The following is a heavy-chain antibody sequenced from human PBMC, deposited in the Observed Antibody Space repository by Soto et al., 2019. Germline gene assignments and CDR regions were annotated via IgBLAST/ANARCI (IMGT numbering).Heavy chain of an antibody. CDR3: ARVSGLGQAAFDI. V-gene: IGHV3-64*01. CDR1: GFTLSDYS. D-gene: IGHD1-1*01. J-gene: IGHJ3*02. Sequence: DVQLVESGGGLVQPGGSLRLSCAASGFTLSDYSMHWVRQAAGKGLEYVSAISYIGDTTYYANSVRGRFTISRDNSKNTLYLQMGSLRAEDMEVYYCARVSGLGQAAFDIWGQGTMVTVSS. CDR2: ISYIGDTT.